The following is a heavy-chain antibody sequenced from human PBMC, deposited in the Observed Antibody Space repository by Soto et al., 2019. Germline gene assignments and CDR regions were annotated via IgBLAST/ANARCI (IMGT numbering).Heavy chain of an antibody. Sequence: QVQLQQWGAGLLKPSETLSLTCAVYGGSFSGYYWSWIRQPPGKGLEWIGEINHSGSTNYNPSLKSRVTISVDTSKHQFSLKLSSVTAADTAVYYCARGEGFWSGWPYNWFDPWGQGTLVTVSS. CDR1: GGSFSGYY. D-gene: IGHD3-3*01. CDR3: ARGEGFWSGWPYNWFDP. CDR2: INHSGST. V-gene: IGHV4-34*01. J-gene: IGHJ5*02.